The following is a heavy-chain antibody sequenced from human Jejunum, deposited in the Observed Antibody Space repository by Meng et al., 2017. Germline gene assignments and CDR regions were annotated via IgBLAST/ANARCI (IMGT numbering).Heavy chain of an antibody. CDR2: IRTKPNNYAT. CDR1: GFSLSDSA. J-gene: IGHJ4*02. CDR3: TRAHCGGDCHDS. Sequence: GESLKISCAASGFSLSDSAIHWVRRASGKGLEWVGRIRTKPNNYATVYAASVTGRFTISRDDSKNMAYLQMGSLKAEDTAVYYCTRAHCGGDCHDSWGQGTLVTVSS. D-gene: IGHD2-21*02. V-gene: IGHV3-73*01.